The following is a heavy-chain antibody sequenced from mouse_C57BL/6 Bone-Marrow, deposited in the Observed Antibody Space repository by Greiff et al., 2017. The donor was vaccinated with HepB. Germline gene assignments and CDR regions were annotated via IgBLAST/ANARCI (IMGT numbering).Heavy chain of an antibody. J-gene: IGHJ3*01. Sequence: QVQLKQPGAELVKPGASVKLSCKASGYTFTSYWMHWVKQRPGRGLEWIGRIDPNSGGTKYNEKFKSKATLTVDKPSSTAYMQLSSLTSEDSAVYYCARGLQDGTGTWFAYWGQGTLVTVSA. D-gene: IGHD4-1*01. CDR3: ARGLQDGTGTWFAY. V-gene: IGHV1-72*01. CDR2: IDPNSGGT. CDR1: GYTFTSYW.